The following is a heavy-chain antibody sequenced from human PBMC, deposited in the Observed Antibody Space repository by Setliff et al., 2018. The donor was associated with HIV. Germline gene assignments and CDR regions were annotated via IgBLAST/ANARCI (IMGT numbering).Heavy chain of an antibody. CDR3: AREPPGYYDSSGYRTHAFDI. Sequence: PSETLSLTCTVSGVSISNYYWSWIRQPPGKGLEWIGYMYYSGNTNYNPSLKSRVTRSVDTSKSQFSLKLNSVTAADTAVYYCAREPPGYYDSSGYRTHAFDIWGQGTMVTVSS. J-gene: IGHJ3*02. CDR1: GVSISNYY. CDR2: MYYSGNT. V-gene: IGHV4-59*01. D-gene: IGHD3-22*01.